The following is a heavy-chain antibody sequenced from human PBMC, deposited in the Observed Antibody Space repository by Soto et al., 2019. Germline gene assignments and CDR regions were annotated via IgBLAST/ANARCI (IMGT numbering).Heavy chain of an antibody. D-gene: IGHD5-12*01. CDR2: IYPGDSDT. J-gene: IGHJ6*03. Sequence: PGESLKISCKGSGYSFTSYWIGWVRQMPGKGLEWMGIIYPGDSDTRYSPSFQGQVTISADKSISTAYLQWSSLKASDTAMYYCARFSGYDFDYYYYMVVWGKGTTVTVSS. CDR1: GYSFTSYW. CDR3: ARFSGYDFDYYYYMVV. V-gene: IGHV5-51*01.